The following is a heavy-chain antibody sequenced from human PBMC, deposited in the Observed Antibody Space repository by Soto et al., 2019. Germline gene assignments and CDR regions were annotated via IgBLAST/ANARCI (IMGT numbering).Heavy chain of an antibody. J-gene: IGHJ6*02. V-gene: IGHV2-5*02. D-gene: IGHD2-21*02. Sequence: QITLKESGPTLVKPTQTLTLTCTFSGFSLSTSGVGVGWIRQPPGKSLEWLALLYWDDAKRYSLSLRSRLTISKDTSKNQVVLTMTNMDPVDTATYYCIQSRCGGDCLQSYASHYYYGMDVWGQGTTVTVSS. CDR3: IQSRCGGDCLQSYASHYYYGMDV. CDR1: GFSLSTSGVG. CDR2: LYWDDAK.